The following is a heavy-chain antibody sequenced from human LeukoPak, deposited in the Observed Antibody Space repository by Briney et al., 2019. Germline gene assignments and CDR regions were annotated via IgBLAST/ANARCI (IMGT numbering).Heavy chain of an antibody. V-gene: IGHV3-74*01. J-gene: IGHJ5*02. CDR2: INSDGSST. CDR3: ARVIDHFDNWFDP. Sequence: GGSLRLSCAASGFTFSSYAMSWVRQAPGKGLVWVSRINSDGSSTSYADSVKGRFTISRDNAKNTLYLQMNSLRAEDTAVYYCARVIDHFDNWFDPWGQGTLVTVSS. CDR1: GFTFSSYA. D-gene: IGHD1-14*01.